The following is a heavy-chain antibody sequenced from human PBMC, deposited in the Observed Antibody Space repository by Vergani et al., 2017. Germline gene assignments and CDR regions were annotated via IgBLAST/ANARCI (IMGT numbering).Heavy chain of an antibody. Sequence: EVQLLESGGGLVQPGGSLRLSCAVSGFTFSSYAMSWVRQAPGKGLKWVSTISGSGGSTYYADSVKGRFTISRDNSKNTLYLQMNSLRAEDTAVYYCAKIPYDSSGYYSGPVDWYFDLWGRGTLVTVSS. J-gene: IGHJ2*01. CDR3: AKIPYDSSGYYSGPVDWYFDL. CDR1: GFTFSSYA. D-gene: IGHD3-22*01. CDR2: ISGSGGST. V-gene: IGHV3-23*01.